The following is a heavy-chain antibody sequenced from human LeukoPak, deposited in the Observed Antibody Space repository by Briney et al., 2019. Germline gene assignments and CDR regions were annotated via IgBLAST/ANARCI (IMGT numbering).Heavy chain of an antibody. CDR2: INHSGST. Sequence: PSETLSLTCAVYGGSFSGYYWSWIRQPPGKGLEWIGEINHSGSTNYNPSLKSRVTISVDTSKNQFSLKLSSVTAADTAVYYCARAYYDYVWGSYGPRRDPYYYYYMDVWGKGTTVTISS. CDR1: GGSFSGYY. CDR3: ARAYYDYVWGSYGPRRDPYYYYYMDV. J-gene: IGHJ6*03. V-gene: IGHV4-34*01. D-gene: IGHD3-16*01.